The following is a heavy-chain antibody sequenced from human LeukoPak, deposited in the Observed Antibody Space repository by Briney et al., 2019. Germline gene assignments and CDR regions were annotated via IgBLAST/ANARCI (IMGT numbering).Heavy chain of an antibody. CDR2: IYPGDSDT. CDR1: GYSFTSYW. V-gene: IGHV5-51*01. Sequence: PGGSLRLSCKGSGYSFTSYWIGWVRQMPGKGLEWMGIIYPGDSDTRYSPSFQGQVTISADKSISTAYLQWSSLKASDTAMYYCARSITIFGVVIPPDYWGQGTLVTVSS. J-gene: IGHJ4*02. D-gene: IGHD3-3*01. CDR3: ARSITIFGVVIPPDY.